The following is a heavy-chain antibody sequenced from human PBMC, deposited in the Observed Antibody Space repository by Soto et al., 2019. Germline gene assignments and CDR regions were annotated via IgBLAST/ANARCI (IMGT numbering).Heavy chain of an antibody. V-gene: IGHV3-53*01. CDR2: IYSGGST. CDR3: ARDAEYSSGWYLGY. Sequence: EVQLVESGGDLIQPGGSLRLSCAASGFTVSSNYMSWVRQAPGKGLEWVSVIYSGGSTYYADSVKGRFTISRDNSKNTLYLHMNCLSGEATAVYYCARDAEYSSGWYLGYWGPGTLVTVSS. D-gene: IGHD6-19*01. CDR1: GFTVSSNY. J-gene: IGHJ4*02.